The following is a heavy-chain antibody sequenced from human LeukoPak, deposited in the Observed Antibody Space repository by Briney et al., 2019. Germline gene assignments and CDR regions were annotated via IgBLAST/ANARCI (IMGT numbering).Heavy chain of an antibody. CDR2: INPGGGNT. J-gene: IGHJ4*02. Sequence: ASVKVSCKASGYTFTNYYMHWVRQAPGQGLEWMGLINPGGGNTNYAQNFQGRVTMTTDTSTSTAYMELRSLRSDDTAVYYCARGPGYSSSWGQGTLVTVSS. D-gene: IGHD6-13*01. CDR1: GYTFTNYY. CDR3: ARGPGYSSS. V-gene: IGHV1-46*01.